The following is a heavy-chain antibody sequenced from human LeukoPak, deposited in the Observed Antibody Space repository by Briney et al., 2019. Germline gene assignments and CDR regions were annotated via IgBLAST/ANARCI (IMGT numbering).Heavy chain of an antibody. D-gene: IGHD2-2*01. CDR1: GFTFDDYA. V-gene: IGHV3-64D*09. CDR3: VKDLLGYCSSTSCYATGPFDY. Sequence: GGSLRLSCTVSGFTFDDYAMHWVRQAPGKGLEYVSAISTNGGHTYYADSVQGRFTISRDDSKNTLYLQMSSLRAEDTALYYCVKDLLGYCSSTSCYATGPFDYWGQGTLVTVSS. J-gene: IGHJ4*02. CDR2: ISTNGGHT.